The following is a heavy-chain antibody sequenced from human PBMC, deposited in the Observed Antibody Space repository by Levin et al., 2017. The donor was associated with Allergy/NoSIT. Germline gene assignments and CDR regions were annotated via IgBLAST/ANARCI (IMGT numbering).Heavy chain of an antibody. CDR1: GGSIGSSDSY. CDR2: IYYSGTT. CDR3: ARQREVDVLTGYFTQT. J-gene: IGHJ5*02. V-gene: IGHV4-39*01. Sequence: SETLSLTCTVSGGSIGSSDSYWGWIRQPPGKGLEWIGTIYYSGTTYYNPSLKSRVTISVHTSKNQFTLKLRSVTAADTAVYYCARQREVDVLTGYFTQTWGQGTLVTVSS. D-gene: IGHD3-9*01.